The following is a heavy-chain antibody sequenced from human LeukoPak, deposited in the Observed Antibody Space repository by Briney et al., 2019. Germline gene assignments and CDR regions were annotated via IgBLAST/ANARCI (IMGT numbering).Heavy chain of an antibody. J-gene: IGHJ4*02. CDR3: ARARDY. CDR2: INHSGST. V-gene: IGHV4-34*01. Sequence: SETLSLTCAVYGGSFSGYYWSWIRQPPGKGLEWIGEINHSGSTNYDPSLKSRVTISVDTSKNQFSLKLSSVTAADTAVYYCARARDYWGQGTLVTVSS. CDR1: GGSFSGYY.